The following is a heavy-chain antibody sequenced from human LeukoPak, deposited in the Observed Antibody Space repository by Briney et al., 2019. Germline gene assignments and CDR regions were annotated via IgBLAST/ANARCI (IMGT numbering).Heavy chain of an antibody. CDR1: GGSFSGYY. V-gene: IGHV4-34*01. D-gene: IGHD3-10*01. Sequence: PSETLSLTCAVYGGSFSGYYWSWIRQPPGKGLEWIVEINHSGSTNYNPSLKSRVTISVDTSKNQFSLKLSSVTAADTAVYYYARGWFGALWDWFDPWGQGTLVTVSS. CDR2: INHSGST. CDR3: ARGWFGALWDWFDP. J-gene: IGHJ5*02.